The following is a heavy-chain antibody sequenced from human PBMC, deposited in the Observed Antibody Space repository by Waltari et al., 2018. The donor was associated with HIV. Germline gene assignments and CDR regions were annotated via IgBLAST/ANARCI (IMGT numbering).Heavy chain of an antibody. D-gene: IGHD3-3*01. V-gene: IGHV3-15*01. CDR1: GFTFTKAC. CDR3: TTVSHDFWSGYYYDYFDH. CDR2: IKSKTNGGTT. Sequence: EVQLVESGGGLVKPGGSLRLSCVGSGFTFTKACLSWVRQAPGKGLEGVGRIKSKTNGGTTDYAAPVKGRFYISRDDSKNRVFLQMNSLKTEDTAVYYCTTVSHDFWSGYYYDYFDHWGQGTLATVSS. J-gene: IGHJ4*02.